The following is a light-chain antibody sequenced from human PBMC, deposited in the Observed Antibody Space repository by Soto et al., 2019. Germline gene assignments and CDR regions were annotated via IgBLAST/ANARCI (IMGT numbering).Light chain of an antibody. J-gene: IGKJ1*01. Sequence: DIQRTPSPSTLSASVVDNVTITCWASQSIGTWLAWYQQKTGKAPKLLIFDASTLESGVPSRFSGSGSGTDFTLTISSLQPDDFATYYCQQYSDSSGTFAQGTKVDIK. CDR3: QQYSDSSGT. V-gene: IGKV1-5*01. CDR1: QSIGTW. CDR2: DAS.